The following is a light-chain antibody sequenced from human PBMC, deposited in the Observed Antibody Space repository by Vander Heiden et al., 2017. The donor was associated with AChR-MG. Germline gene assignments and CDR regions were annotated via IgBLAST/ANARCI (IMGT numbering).Light chain of an antibody. J-gene: IGKJ3*01. V-gene: IGKV3-20*01. CDR3: QQDGSSPQFT. CDR2: GTS. CDR1: QSVSSNY. Sequence: EIVLTQSPGTLSLSPGDRATLSCRASQSVSSNYLAWYQQKPGQAPRLLIYGTSSRATGIPDRFSGSGYGTDFTLTISRLEPEDFAVYYCQQDGSSPQFTFGHGTKVDIK.